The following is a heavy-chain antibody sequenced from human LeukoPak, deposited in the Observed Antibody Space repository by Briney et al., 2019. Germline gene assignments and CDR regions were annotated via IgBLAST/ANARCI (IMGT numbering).Heavy chain of an antibody. CDR3: ATTMSPWKGWFDP. CDR1: GDSISTSKSY. Sequence: SDTLSLTCTVSGDSISTSKSYWGWIRQPPLKGLEWIGSIYYTGNTYYNASLKSRVTISVDTSKNQFSLKLSSVTAADTAVYYCATTMSPWKGWFDPWGQGTLVTVSS. J-gene: IGHJ5*02. CDR2: IYYTGNT. V-gene: IGHV4-39*01. D-gene: IGHD3-10*02.